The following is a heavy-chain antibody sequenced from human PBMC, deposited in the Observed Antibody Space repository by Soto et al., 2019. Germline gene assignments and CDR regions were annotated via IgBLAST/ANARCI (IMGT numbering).Heavy chain of an antibody. D-gene: IGHD1-1*01. Sequence: QVQLQESGPGLVKPSQTLSLTCTVSGGSISSGDYYWSWIRQPPGKGLEWIGYIYYSGSTYYNPSLRSRVTISVDTSKNQFPLKLSSVTAADTAVYYCASEIRWKGAFDIWGQGTMVTVSS. J-gene: IGHJ3*02. CDR3: ASEIRWKGAFDI. V-gene: IGHV4-30-4*01. CDR1: GGSISSGDYY. CDR2: IYYSGST.